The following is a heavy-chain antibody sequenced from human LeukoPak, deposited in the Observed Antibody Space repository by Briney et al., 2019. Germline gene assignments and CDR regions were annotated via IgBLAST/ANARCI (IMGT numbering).Heavy chain of an antibody. Sequence: PGGSLRLSCAASGFTFSSYAMHWVRQAPGKGLEWVAVISYDGSNKYYADSVKGRFTISRDNSKNTLYLQMNSLRAEDTAVYYCAREVPGGMGDFWGQGTLVTVSS. D-gene: IGHD2-21*01. CDR1: GFTFSSYA. CDR3: AREVPGGMGDF. J-gene: IGHJ4*02. CDR2: ISYDGSNK. V-gene: IGHV3-30-3*01.